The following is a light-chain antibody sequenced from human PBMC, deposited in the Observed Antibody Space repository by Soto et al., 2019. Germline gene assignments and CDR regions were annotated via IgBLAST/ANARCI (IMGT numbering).Light chain of an antibody. J-gene: IGKJ1*01. CDR3: QQYGRSPRT. Sequence: EIVLTQSPGTLSLSPGAGATLSCRASQTVSSSYLAWYQQKPGQAPRLLIYGASSRATGIPDRFSGSGSGSDFTLAISRLGPEDFAVYYCQQYGRSPRTFGQGTKVEIK. CDR1: QTVSSSY. CDR2: GAS. V-gene: IGKV3-20*01.